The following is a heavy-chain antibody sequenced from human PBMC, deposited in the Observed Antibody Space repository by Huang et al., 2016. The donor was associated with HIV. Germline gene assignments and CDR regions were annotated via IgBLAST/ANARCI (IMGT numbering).Heavy chain of an antibody. V-gene: IGHV3-53*01. Sequence: EVQLVESGGGLIQPGGSLSLSCAASGFTVSTNYMTWVRQAPGKGREWFTLIYSGGTTYYAGAVKGRFTISRDDSENTLYLHMTSLRAGDTAVYYCAKEGDTGAALGYWGQGTLVTVS. CDR1: GFTVSTNY. D-gene: IGHD2-8*02. CDR2: IYSGGTT. CDR3: AKEGDTGAALGY. J-gene: IGHJ4*02.